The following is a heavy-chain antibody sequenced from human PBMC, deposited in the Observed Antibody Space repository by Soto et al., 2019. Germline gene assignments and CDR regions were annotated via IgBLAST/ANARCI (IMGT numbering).Heavy chain of an antibody. CDR3: ARAASEEQQRVPRFSNWFDP. Sequence: QVQLVQSGAEVKKPGSSVKVSCKASGGTFSSYAISWVRQAPGQGLEWMGGIIPIFGTANYAQKFQGRVTITADECTSTAYRELSSLGSDDTAVYYCARAASEEQQRVPRFSNWFDPWGQGTLVTVSS. J-gene: IGHJ5*02. D-gene: IGHD6-13*01. CDR2: IIPIFGTA. V-gene: IGHV1-69*01. CDR1: GGTFSSYA.